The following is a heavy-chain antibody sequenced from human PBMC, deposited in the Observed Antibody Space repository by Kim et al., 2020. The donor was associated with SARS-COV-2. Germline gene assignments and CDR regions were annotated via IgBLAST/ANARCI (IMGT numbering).Heavy chain of an antibody. CDR1: GDSIRGSPYY. D-gene: IGHD6-25*01. CDR3: ARHFCGFYVKPFVD. V-gene: IGHV4-39*01. J-gene: IGHJ4*01. CDR2: IRCSRTT. Sequence: SETLSLTCTVFGDSIRGSPYYWVWNRPPPGQGREWIVRIRCSRTTNYNPTLRSRVTVSVYMSKIQFYLSPVSVAGAATADYDCARHFCGFYVKPFVDWG.